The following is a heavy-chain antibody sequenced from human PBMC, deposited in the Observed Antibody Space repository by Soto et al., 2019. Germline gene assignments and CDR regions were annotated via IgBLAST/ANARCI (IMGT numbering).Heavy chain of an antibody. Sequence: GSLRLSCAAAGFTFSSYAMRWVRQAPGRGLDWVSAISGSGGSTYYADSVKGRFTISRDNSKNTLYLQMNSLRAEDTAVYYCAKDPSSGWYGTDAFDIWGQGTMVTVSS. J-gene: IGHJ3*02. D-gene: IGHD6-19*01. V-gene: IGHV3-23*01. CDR2: ISGSGGST. CDR1: GFTFSSYA. CDR3: AKDPSSGWYGTDAFDI.